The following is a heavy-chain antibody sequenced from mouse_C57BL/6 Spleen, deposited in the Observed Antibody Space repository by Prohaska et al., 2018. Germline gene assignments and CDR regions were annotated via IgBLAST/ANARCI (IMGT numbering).Heavy chain of an antibody. CDR3: VRHGYTWYAMDY. D-gene: IGHD1-2*01. V-gene: IGHV10-1*01. J-gene: IGHJ4*01. CDR1: GFSFNTYA. CDR2: IRSKSNNYAT. Sequence: EVQLVESGGGLVQPKGSLKLSCAASGFSFNTYAMNWVRQAPGKGLEWVARIRSKSNNYATYYADSVKDRFTISRDDSESMLYLQMNNLKTEDTAMYYCVRHGYTWYAMDYWGQGTSVTVSS.